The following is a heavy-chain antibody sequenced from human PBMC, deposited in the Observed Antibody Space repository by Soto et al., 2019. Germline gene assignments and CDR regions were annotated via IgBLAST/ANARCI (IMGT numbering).Heavy chain of an antibody. D-gene: IGHD2-2*01. CDR1: GGSISSSSYY. J-gene: IGHJ6*01. Sequence: SETLALTCSLSGGSISSSSYYWAWIRQPPGKGVDRIGSIYYSGSTCYNPSLKSRVTISVDTSKNQFSLKLSSVTAADTAVYYCSRVGCSTTSCRYYYYYYGMDVWGQGTTVTVSS. V-gene: IGHV4-39*01. CDR2: IYYSGST. CDR3: SRVGCSTTSCRYYYYYYGMDV.